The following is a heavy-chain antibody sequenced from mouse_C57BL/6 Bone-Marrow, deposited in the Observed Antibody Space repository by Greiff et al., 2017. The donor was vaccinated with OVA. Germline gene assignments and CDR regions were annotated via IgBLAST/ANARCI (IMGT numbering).Heavy chain of an antibody. D-gene: IGHD1-1*01. Sequence: DVMLVESGGDLVKPGGSLKLSCAASGFTFSSYGMSWVRQTPDKRLEWVATISSGGSYTYYPDSVQGRFPISRDNAKNTLYLQMRSRKSEDTAMDYCARQDYGSSRRGFDYWGQGTTLTVSS. J-gene: IGHJ2*01. CDR1: GFTFSSYG. V-gene: IGHV5-6*02. CDR3: ARQDYGSSRRGFDY. CDR2: ISSGGSYT.